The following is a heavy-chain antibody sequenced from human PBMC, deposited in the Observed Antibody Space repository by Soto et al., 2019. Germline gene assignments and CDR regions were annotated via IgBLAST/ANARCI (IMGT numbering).Heavy chain of an antibody. CDR3: ARQPNLEWLLRYYFDY. CDR2: IYYSGST. Sequence: QLQLQESGPGLVKPSETLSLTCTVSGGSISSSSYYWGWIRQPPGKGLEWIGSIYYSGSTYYNPSLKSRVTISVDTSKNQFSLKLSSVTAADTAVYYCARQPNLEWLLRYYFDYWGQGTLVTFSS. J-gene: IGHJ4*02. V-gene: IGHV4-39*01. CDR1: GGSISSSSYY. D-gene: IGHD3-3*01.